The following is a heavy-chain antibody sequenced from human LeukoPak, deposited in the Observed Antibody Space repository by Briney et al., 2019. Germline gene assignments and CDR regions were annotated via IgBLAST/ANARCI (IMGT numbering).Heavy chain of an antibody. CDR3: ARRDRFLEWAISP. J-gene: IGHJ5*02. CDR1: GGSISSYY. CDR2: IYYSGST. Sequence: SETLSLTCTVSGGSISSYYWSWIRQPPGKGLEWIGCIYYSGSTNYNPSLKSRVTISVDTSKNQVSLKLSSVTAADTAVYYCARRDRFLEWAISPWGQGTLVTVSS. D-gene: IGHD3-3*01. V-gene: IGHV4-59*01.